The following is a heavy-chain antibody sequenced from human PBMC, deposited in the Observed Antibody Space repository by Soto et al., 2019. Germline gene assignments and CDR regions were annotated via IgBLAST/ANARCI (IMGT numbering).Heavy chain of an antibody. CDR3: TYYYFWSGYPHSAFDI. CDR1: GYTFTSYD. J-gene: IGHJ3*02. Sequence: ASVKVSCKASGYTFTSYDINWVRQATGQELEWMGWMNPNSGNTGYAQKFQGRVTMTRNTSISTAYMELSSLRSEDTAVYYCTYYYFWSGYPHSAFDIWDQGTMVTVSS. D-gene: IGHD3-3*01. V-gene: IGHV1-8*01. CDR2: MNPNSGNT.